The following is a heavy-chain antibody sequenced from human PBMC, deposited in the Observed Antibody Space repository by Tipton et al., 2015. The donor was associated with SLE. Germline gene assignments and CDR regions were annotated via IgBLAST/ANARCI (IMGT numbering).Heavy chain of an antibody. V-gene: IGHV4-31*02. CDR1: GGSINSGGFY. D-gene: IGHD2-2*01. CDR3: ARGVPTAMWSFFYYLDV. Sequence: LRLSCTVSGGSINSGGFYWTWIRQHPGKGLEWIAYIFYTGSTFYNPSLKSRVTISVDTSKNQFSLNLSSVSAADTAVYYCARGVPTAMWSFFYYLDVWGKGTPVTVSS. J-gene: IGHJ6*03. CDR2: IFYTGST.